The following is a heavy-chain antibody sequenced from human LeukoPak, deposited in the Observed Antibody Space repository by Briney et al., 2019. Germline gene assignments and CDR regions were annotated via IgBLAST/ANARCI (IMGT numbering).Heavy chain of an antibody. V-gene: IGHV3-21*01. CDR1: GFTFGSYS. CDR2: ISSSSSYI. CDR3: ARDRTNGDPYYYGMDV. D-gene: IGHD4-17*01. Sequence: PGGSLRLSCAASGFTFGSYSMNWVRQAPGKGLEWVSSISSSSSYIYYADSVKGRFTISRDNAKNSLYLQMNSLRAEDTAVYYCARDRTNGDPYYYGMDVWGQGTTVTVSS. J-gene: IGHJ6*02.